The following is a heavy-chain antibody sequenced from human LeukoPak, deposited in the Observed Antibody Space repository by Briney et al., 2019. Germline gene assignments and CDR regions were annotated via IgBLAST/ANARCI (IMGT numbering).Heavy chain of an antibody. Sequence: GGSLRLSCAASGFTFSSYGMHWVRQAPGKGLEWMAVISYDGLNKYYADSVRGRFTISRDNSKNTLYLQMNSLRAEDTAVYYCAKDARVGGGYFDYWGQGNLVTVSP. CDR3: AKDARVGGGYFDY. V-gene: IGHV3-30*18. J-gene: IGHJ4*02. CDR1: GFTFSSYG. CDR2: ISYDGLNK. D-gene: IGHD1-26*01.